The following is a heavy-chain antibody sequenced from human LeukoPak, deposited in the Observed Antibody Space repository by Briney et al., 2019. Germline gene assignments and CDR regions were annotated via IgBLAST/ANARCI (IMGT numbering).Heavy chain of an antibody. CDR3: ASPHRPYYDFWSGYDY. D-gene: IGHD3-3*01. V-gene: IGHV3-30*02. CDR2: IWYDGSNK. CDR1: GFTFNSYG. J-gene: IGHJ4*02. Sequence: GGSLRLSCAASGFTFNSYGMHWVRQAPGKGLKWLAFIWYDGSNKYYADSVKGRFTISRDNSKSTLYLHMNSLRVEDTAVYYCASPHRPYYDFWSGYDYWGQGTLVTVSS.